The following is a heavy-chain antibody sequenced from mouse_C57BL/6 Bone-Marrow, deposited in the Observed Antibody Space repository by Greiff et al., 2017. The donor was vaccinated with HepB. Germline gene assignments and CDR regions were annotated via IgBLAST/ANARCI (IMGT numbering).Heavy chain of an antibody. V-gene: IGHV1-26*01. J-gene: IGHJ2*01. D-gene: IGHD3-1*01. Sequence: EVQLQQSGPELVKPGASVKISCKASGYTFTDYYMNWVKQSHGKSLEWIGDINPNNGGTSYNQKFKGKATLTVDKSSSTAYMELRSLTSEDSAVYYCARRPPSGYWGQGTTLTVSS. CDR2: INPNNGGT. CDR1: GYTFTDYY. CDR3: ARRPPSGY.